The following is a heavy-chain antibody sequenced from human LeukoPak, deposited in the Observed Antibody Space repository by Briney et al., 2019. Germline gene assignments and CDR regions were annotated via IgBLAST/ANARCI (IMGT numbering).Heavy chain of an antibody. V-gene: IGHV6-1*01. CDR2: TYYRSKWYD. CDR3: ARELEMATIYSYFDY. D-gene: IGHD5-24*01. CDR1: GDSVSSNSAA. Sequence: SQTLSLTCAISGDSVSSNSAAWNWIRQSPSRGLEWLGRTYYRSKWYDAYAESVKSRVTIKPDTSRNQFSLQLDSVTPEDTAVYYCARELEMATIYSYFDYWGQGTLVTVSS. J-gene: IGHJ4*02.